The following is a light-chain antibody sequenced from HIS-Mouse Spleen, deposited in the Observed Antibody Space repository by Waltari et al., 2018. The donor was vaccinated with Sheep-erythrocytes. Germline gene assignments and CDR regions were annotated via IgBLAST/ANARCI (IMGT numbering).Light chain of an antibody. J-gene: IGLJ1*01. CDR1: TSDVGGYTY. CDR3: CSYAGSYNHV. CDR2: DVS. Sequence: QSALTQPRSVSGSPGHSGTISCTGTTSDVGGYTYVSGYQQHPGKAPKLMIYDVSKRPSGVPDRFSGSKSGNTASLTISGLQAEDEADYYCCSYAGSYNHVFATGTKVTVL. V-gene: IGLV2-11*01.